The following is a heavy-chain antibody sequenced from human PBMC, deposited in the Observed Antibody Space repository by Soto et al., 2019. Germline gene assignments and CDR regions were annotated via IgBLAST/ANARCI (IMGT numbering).Heavy chain of an antibody. J-gene: IGHJ4*02. CDR1: GGSISSGDYY. Sequence: QVQLQESGPGLVKPSQTLSLTCTVSGGSISSGDYYWSWIRQPPGKGLEWIGYIYYSGSTYYNPSLKSRFIISVDTSKNRFALKLSSVTSAYTAVYYCASNCYGYTLYDYWGKGTQVTVSS. V-gene: IGHV4-30-4*01. D-gene: IGHD5-18*01. CDR3: ASNCYGYTLYDY. CDR2: IYYSGST.